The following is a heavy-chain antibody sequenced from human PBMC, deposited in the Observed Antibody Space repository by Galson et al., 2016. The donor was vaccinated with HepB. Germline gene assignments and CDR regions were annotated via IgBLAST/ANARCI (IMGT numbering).Heavy chain of an antibody. V-gene: IGHV4-39*02. J-gene: IGHJ4*02. CDR2: IYYTGST. CDR3: AKGFWNGFFDRFDL. Sequence: PGKGLEWIGSIYYTGSTYHNPSLKSRITMSVDTSNNHFSLRLSSVTAADTAVHYCAKGFWNGFFDRFDLWGQGTLVTASS. D-gene: IGHD1-1*01.